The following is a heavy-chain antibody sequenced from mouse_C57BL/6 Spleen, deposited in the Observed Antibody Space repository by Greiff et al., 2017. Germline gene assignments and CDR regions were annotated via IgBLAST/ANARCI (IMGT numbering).Heavy chain of an antibody. CDR2: IHPNSGST. CDR1: GYTFTSYW. V-gene: IGHV1-64*01. Sequence: VKLQQPGAELVKPGASVKLSCKASGYTFTSYWMHWVKQRPGQGLEWIGMIHPNSGSTNYNEKFKSKATLAVDKSSSTAYMQLSSLTSEDSAVYYSARPYGYPAWFAYWGQGTLVTVSA. CDR3: ARPYGYPAWFAY. J-gene: IGHJ3*01. D-gene: IGHD2-2*01.